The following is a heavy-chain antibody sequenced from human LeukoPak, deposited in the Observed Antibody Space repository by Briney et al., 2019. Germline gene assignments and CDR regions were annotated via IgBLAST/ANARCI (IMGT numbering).Heavy chain of an antibody. J-gene: IGHJ5*02. V-gene: IGHV3-15*01. D-gene: IGHD3-10*01. CDR1: GFTFSNAW. CDR2: IKSKTDGGTT. Sequence: GGSLRLSCAASGFTFSNAWMSWVRQAPGKGLEWVGRIKSKTDGGTTDYAAPVKGRFTISRDDSKNTLYLQMNSLKTEDTAVYYCTTDRNFGELEYNWFDPWGQGTLVTVSS. CDR3: TTDRNFGELEYNWFDP.